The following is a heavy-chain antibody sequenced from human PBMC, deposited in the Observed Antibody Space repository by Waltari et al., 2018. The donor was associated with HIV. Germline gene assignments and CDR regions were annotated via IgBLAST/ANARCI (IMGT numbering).Heavy chain of an antibody. V-gene: IGHV3-23*01. D-gene: IGHD6-19*01. Sequence: EVRLLESGGDLVQPGGSLSLSCSASGFPFSSYAMSWVRQAPGKGLEWVSAISGSGGSTYYADYVKGRLTISRDNSKNTLYLQMNSLRAEDTAVYYCANYFSDWYVDYWGQGTLVTVSS. CDR2: ISGSGGST. CDR3: ANYFSDWYVDY. J-gene: IGHJ4*02. CDR1: GFPFSSYA.